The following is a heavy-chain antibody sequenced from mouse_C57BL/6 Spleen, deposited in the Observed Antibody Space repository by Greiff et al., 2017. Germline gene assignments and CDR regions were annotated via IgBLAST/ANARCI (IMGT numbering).Heavy chain of an antibody. Sequence: VKLVESGAELVRPGTSVKMSCKASGYTFTNYWIGWAKQRPGHGLEWIGDIYPGGGYTNYNEKFKGKATLTADKSSSTAYMQFSSLTSEDSAIYYCARRGDPNYAMDYWGQGTSVTVSS. V-gene: IGHV1-63*01. J-gene: IGHJ4*01. CDR1: GYTFTNYW. CDR3: ARRGDPNYAMDY. CDR2: IYPGGGYT.